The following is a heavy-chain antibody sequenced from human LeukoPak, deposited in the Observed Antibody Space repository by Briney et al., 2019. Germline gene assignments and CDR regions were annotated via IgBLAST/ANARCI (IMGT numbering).Heavy chain of an antibody. CDR3: ARETSHFDY. CDR2: TYYRSSWYN. CDR1: GDRVSSNSVA. Sequence: SQTLSLICVISGDRVSSNSVAWNWIRQSPSGGLEWLGRTYYRSSWYNDYAVSVKSRITIKPDTSKNQFFLQLNSVTPEDTAVYYCARETSHFDYWGQGTLVTVSS. J-gene: IGHJ4*02. V-gene: IGHV6-1*01.